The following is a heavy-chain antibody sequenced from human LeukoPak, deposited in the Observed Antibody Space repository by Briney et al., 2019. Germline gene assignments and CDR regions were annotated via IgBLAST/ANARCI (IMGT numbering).Heavy chain of an antibody. CDR1: GYTFTNNF. D-gene: IGHD5-24*01. Sequence: ASVKVSCKASGYTFTNNFMHWVRQAPGQGLEWIGIINPSGDNTWYAQKFQGRVTMTRDMATSTDYLEVSSLRSEDAAVYYCARDNSLRDTAWWFDPWGQGTLVTVSS. V-gene: IGHV1-46*01. CDR3: ARDNSLRDTAWWFDP. J-gene: IGHJ5*02. CDR2: INPSGDNT.